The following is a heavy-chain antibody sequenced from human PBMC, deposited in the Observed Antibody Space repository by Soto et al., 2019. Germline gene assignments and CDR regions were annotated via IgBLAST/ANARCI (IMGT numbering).Heavy chain of an antibody. Sequence: QVQLVQSGAEVKKPGASVKVSCKASGYIFTSYGISWMRQAPGQGLEWMGWISAYNGNTNYAQKLQGRVTMTTDTSTSTAYMELRSLRSDDTAVYYCARDTAAAGTNLYYYVMDVWGQGTTVTVSS. J-gene: IGHJ6*02. V-gene: IGHV1-18*01. D-gene: IGHD6-13*01. CDR2: ISAYNGNT. CDR1: GYIFTSYG. CDR3: ARDTAAAGTNLYYYVMDV.